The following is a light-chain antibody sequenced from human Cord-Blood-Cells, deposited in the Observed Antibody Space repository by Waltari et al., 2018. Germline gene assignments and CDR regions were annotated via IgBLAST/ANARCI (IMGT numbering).Light chain of an antibody. V-gene: IGKV3-15*01. J-gene: IGKJ1*01. CDR2: GAS. CDR1: QCVSSN. Sequence: EIVMTQSPATLSVSPGERATLSCRASQCVSSNFAWYQQKPGQAPRLLIHGASTRATGIPARFSGSGSGTEFTLTISSLQSEDFAVYYCQQYNNWPPWTFGQGTKVEIK. CDR3: QQYNNWPPWT.